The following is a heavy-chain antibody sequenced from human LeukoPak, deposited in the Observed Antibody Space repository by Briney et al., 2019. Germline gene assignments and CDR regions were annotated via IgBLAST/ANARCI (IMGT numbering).Heavy chain of an antibody. Sequence: PGGSLRLSCVGSGFTFRSHAMSWVRQAPEKGLEFVSGIYENGGTTYYADSVKGRFTISRDDSRNTLYLQMNSLRGDDTAVYYCAKDVGKWESLHFFDYWGQGTLVTVSS. CDR3: AKDVGKWESLHFFDY. J-gene: IGHJ4*02. V-gene: IGHV3-23*01. D-gene: IGHD1-26*01. CDR1: GFTFRSHA. CDR2: IYENGGTT.